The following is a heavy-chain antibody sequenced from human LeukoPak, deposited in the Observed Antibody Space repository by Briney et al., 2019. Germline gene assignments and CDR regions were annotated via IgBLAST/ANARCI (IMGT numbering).Heavy chain of an antibody. CDR1: GFNFSTYS. Sequence: PGGSLRLSCAASGFNFSTYSMNWVRQAPGRGLEWVPYIRRGSSAIYYADSVKGRFTISRDNAKNSLYLQMNSLRAEDTAVYYCARVSRYQLLYYMDVWGKGTTVTVSS. V-gene: IGHV3-48*01. CDR3: ARVSRYQLLYYMDV. CDR2: IRRGSSAI. D-gene: IGHD2-2*01. J-gene: IGHJ6*03.